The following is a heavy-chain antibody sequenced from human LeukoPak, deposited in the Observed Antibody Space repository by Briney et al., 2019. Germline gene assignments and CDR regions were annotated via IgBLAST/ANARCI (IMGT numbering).Heavy chain of an antibody. CDR2: ISDDSSFT. CDR1: GLRFRSYA. D-gene: IGHD5-24*01. CDR3: ARGAGYNYPYYFDY. Sequence: GGSLRLSCVASGLRFRSYAMNWVRQAPGKGLECISTISDDSSFTYYADSVKGRSAISRDDSKNTLYLQMNNLKVEHTAVYYCARGAGYNYPYYFDYWGQGTLVTVSS. V-gene: IGHV3-23*01. J-gene: IGHJ4*02.